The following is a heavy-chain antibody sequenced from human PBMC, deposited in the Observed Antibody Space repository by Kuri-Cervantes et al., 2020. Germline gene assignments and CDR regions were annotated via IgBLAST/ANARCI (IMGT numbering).Heavy chain of an antibody. CDR3: ARTNYDINVWYFDL. D-gene: IGHD3-9*01. J-gene: IGHJ2*01. CDR2: IKQDGSEK. V-gene: IGHV3-7*01. Sequence: GGSLRLSCAASGFTFGSYWMSWVRQAPGKGLEWVANIKQDGSEKYYVDSVKGRFTISRDNAKNSLYLQMNSLRAEDTAVYYCARTNYDINVWYFDLWGRGTLVTVSS. CDR1: GFTFGSYW.